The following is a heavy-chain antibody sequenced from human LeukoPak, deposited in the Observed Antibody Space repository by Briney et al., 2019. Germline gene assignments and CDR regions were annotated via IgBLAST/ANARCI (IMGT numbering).Heavy chain of an antibody. CDR3: ASRHEYYYGSGSFDY. CDR2: IYSGGST. J-gene: IGHJ4*02. Sequence: GGSLRLSCAASGFTVSSNYMSWVRQAPGKGLEWVSVIYSGGSTYYADSAKGRFTISRDNSKNTLYLQMNSLRAEDTAVYYCASRHEYYYGSGSFDYWGQGTLVTVSS. D-gene: IGHD3-10*01. CDR1: GFTVSSNY. V-gene: IGHV3-53*01.